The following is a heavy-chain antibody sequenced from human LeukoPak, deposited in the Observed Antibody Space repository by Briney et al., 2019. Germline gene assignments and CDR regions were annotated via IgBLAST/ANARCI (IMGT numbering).Heavy chain of an antibody. CDR3: ARDGVRSSFDP. J-gene: IGHJ5*02. CDR1: VCTFSSYA. D-gene: IGHD6-6*01. CDR2: IIPIFGTA. V-gene: IGHV1-69*05. Sequence: GSSVTVSCKASVCTFSSYAISWVRQAAGQGLEWMGGIIPIFGTANYAQKFHGKVTINKDESTSTAYLERSSLSSEETAVYSCARDGVRSSFDPWGQGTLVTVSS.